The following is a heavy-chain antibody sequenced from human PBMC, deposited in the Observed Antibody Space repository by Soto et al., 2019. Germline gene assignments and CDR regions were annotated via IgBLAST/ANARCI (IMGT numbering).Heavy chain of an antibody. Sequence: GGSLRLSCAASGFTFDDYAMHWVRQAPGKGLEWVSGISWNSGSIGYADSVKGRFTISRDNAKNSLYLQMNSLRAEDTALYCCAQGGSYYAIRIDFWGQGTLVTVSS. CDR3: AQGGSYYAIRIDF. CDR1: GFTFDDYA. CDR2: ISWNSGSI. V-gene: IGHV3-9*01. D-gene: IGHD1-26*01. J-gene: IGHJ4*02.